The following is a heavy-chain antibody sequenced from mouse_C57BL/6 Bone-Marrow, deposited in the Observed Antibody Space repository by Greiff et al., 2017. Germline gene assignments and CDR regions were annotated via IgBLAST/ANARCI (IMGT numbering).Heavy chain of an antibody. D-gene: IGHD2-5*01. V-gene: IGHV1-78*01. J-gene: IGHJ3*01. Sequence: VQLQQSDAELVKPGASVKISCKVSGYTFTDHTIHWMKQRPEQGLEWIGSIYPRDGSTKYNEKFKGKATLTADKSSSTAYMQLNSLTSEDSAVYFCARGEIYILYSNYVPFFAYWGQGTLVTVSA. CDR1: GYTFTDHT. CDR3: ARGEIYILYSNYVPFFAY. CDR2: IYPRDGST.